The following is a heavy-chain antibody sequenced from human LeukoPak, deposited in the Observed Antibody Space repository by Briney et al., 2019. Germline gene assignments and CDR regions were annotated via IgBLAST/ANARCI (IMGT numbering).Heavy chain of an antibody. CDR3: ARDYKYAFDN. CDR2: ISRSGSTR. J-gene: IGHJ4*02. V-gene: IGHV3-48*03. CDR1: GFTFSSYE. D-gene: IGHD5-24*01. Sequence: GGSLRLSCAASGFTFSSYEMNWVRQAPGKGLEWVSYISRSGSTRTYADSVKGRFTISGDKAKNSLYLQMNSLRVEDTAVYYCARDYKYAFDNWGQGTLVTVSS.